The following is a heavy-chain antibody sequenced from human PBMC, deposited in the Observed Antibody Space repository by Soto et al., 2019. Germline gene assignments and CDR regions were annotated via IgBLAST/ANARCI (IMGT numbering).Heavy chain of an antibody. Sequence: PSETLSLTCTVSGGSTSSYYWSWIRQPPGKGLEWIGYIYYSGSTNYNPSLKSRVTISVDTSKNQFSLKLSSVTAADTAVYYCVRRRFGETTSFDYWGQGTLVTVSS. CDR1: GGSTSSYY. CDR2: IYYSGST. D-gene: IGHD3-10*01. V-gene: IGHV4-59*08. J-gene: IGHJ4*02. CDR3: VRRRFGETTSFDY.